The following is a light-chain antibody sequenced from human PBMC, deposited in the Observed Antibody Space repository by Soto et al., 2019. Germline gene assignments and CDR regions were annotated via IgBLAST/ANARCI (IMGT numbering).Light chain of an antibody. V-gene: IGKV3-20*01. CDR1: QRVSSN. CDR2: GAS. J-gene: IGKJ1*01. CDR3: QQYGSSPRT. Sequence: IVMTQSPATLSVSPGERATLSFRASQRVSSNVAWYQQKPGQAPRRLIYGASTRAAGIPDRFSGSGSGTAFTLTISRLEPEDFAVYYCQQYGSSPRTFGQGTKVDI.